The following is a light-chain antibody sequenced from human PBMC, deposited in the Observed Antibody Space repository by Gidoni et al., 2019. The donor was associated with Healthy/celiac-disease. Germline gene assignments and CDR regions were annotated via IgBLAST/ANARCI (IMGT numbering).Light chain of an antibody. CDR3: SSYTSSSTPVV. CDR1: SSDVGGYHY. Sequence: QSALTQPASVSGSPGQSITISCTGTSSDVGGYHYVSWYQQHPGKAPKLMIYDVSNRPSWVSNRFSGSKSGNTASLTISGLQAEDEADYYCSSYTSSSTPVVFGGGTKLTVL. V-gene: IGLV2-14*03. J-gene: IGLJ2*01. CDR2: DVS.